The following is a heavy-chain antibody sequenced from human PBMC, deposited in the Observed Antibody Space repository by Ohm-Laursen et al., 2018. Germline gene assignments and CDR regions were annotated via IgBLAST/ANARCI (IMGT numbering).Heavy chain of an antibody. J-gene: IGHJ5*02. CDR3: ARQEGYCSSTSCYEVWFDP. Sequence: SDTLSLTCTVSGGAIRSGGYYWSWIRQFPGKGLEWIGYIYYSGSTYYNPSLKSRVTISVDTSKNQFSLKLSSVTAADTAVYYCARQEGYCSSTSCYEVWFDPWGQGTLVTVSS. CDR2: IYYSGST. CDR1: GGAIRSGGYY. V-gene: IGHV4-30-4*02. D-gene: IGHD2-2*01.